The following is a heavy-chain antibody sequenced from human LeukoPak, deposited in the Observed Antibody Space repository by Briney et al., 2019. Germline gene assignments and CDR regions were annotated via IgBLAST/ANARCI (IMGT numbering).Heavy chain of an antibody. D-gene: IGHD3-3*01. J-gene: IGHJ4*02. CDR2: IDWLDNK. CDR1: GVSLTTSGMC. CDR3: ARMDYWNSALHIDY. Sequence: ESGPALAKPTQTLTLTCSFSGVSLTTSGMCVNWIRQPPGKALEWLARIDWLDNKYYNTSLKTRLTISQDTSKNQVVLTMTNMDPVDTATYYCARMDYWNSALHIDYWGKGALVTVSS. V-gene: IGHV2-70*11.